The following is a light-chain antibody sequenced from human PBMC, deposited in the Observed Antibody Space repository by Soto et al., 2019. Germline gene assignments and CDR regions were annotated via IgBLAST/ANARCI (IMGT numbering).Light chain of an antibody. CDR1: HSVLYSSNNKNY. CDR2: WES. V-gene: IGKV4-1*01. J-gene: IGKJ4*01. Sequence: DILITQSPDSLARSLGETATINCKSSHSVLYSSNNKNYLACYQHKAGQPPKLLIYWESIRQYGVPDRFSGSGYETDFTLTISSLQAEDVAIYYCEQYYNPHLNFGGGTKVDI. CDR3: EQYYNPHLN.